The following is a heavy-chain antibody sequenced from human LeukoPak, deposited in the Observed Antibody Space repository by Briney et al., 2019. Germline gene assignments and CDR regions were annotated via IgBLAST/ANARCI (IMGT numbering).Heavy chain of an antibody. J-gene: IGHJ4*02. V-gene: IGHV4-34*01. CDR1: GGSFSGYY. CDR3: ARRRAAAAGFPLDD. CDR2: INHSGST. Sequence: PSETLSLTCAVYGGSFSGYYWSWIRQPPGKGLEWIGEINHSGSTNYNPSLKSRVTISVDTSKNQFSLKLSSVTAADTAVYYCARRRAAAAGFPLDDWGQGTLVTVSS. D-gene: IGHD6-13*01.